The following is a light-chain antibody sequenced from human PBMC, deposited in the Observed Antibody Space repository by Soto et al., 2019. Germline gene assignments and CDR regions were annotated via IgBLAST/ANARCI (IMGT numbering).Light chain of an antibody. CDR2: DAS. V-gene: IGKV3-11*01. Sequence: EIVLTQSPATLSLSPGERATLSCRASRSVTTFLAWYQQKPGQAPRLLLYDASKRATGVPTRFSGSGSGTDFPLTISSLEPEDFAVYYCQQRTNWPLTFGGGPKVERK. CDR3: QQRTNWPLT. CDR1: RSVTTF. J-gene: IGKJ4*01.